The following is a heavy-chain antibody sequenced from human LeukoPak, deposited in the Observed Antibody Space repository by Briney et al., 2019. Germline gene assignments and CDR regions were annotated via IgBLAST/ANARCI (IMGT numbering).Heavy chain of an antibody. J-gene: IGHJ5*02. Sequence: SDPLSLTCTLSGGPISIYYGSWIRQPPEKALECIGNIYYGGSTNYNPSLKSRVTISVDTSKNQSSLKLSSVTAADTAGYYCARGPNWFDPWGQGTLVTVSS. CDR2: IYYGGST. CDR3: ARGPNWFDP. V-gene: IGHV4-59*07. CDR1: GGPISIYY.